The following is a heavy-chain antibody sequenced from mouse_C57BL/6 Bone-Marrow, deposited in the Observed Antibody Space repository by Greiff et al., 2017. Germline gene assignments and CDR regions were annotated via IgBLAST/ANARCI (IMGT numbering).Heavy chain of an antibody. V-gene: IGHV14-4*01. CDR2: IDPEIGDT. CDR1: GFNIKDDY. CDR3: SSCDGNYFDF. Sequence: EVQLQQSGAELVRPGASVKLSCTASGFNIKDDYIHWVKQRPEQGLAWIGWIDPEIGDTEYASKFQGKATITSDTSSNTPYLQLSSLTSEDTAVYYCSSCDGNYFDFWGQGTPRTGAS. D-gene: IGHD2-3*01. J-gene: IGHJ2*01.